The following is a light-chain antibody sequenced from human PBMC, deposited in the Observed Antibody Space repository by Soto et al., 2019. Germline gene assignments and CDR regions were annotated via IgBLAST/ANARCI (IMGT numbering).Light chain of an antibody. J-gene: IGKJ1*01. Sequence: DIVLTKSPDSLSLSPVERATLSCMASQSVSNNYLAWYQQKPGQAPRLLIYGASRRATGIPDRFSGSGSGTDFTLTISRLEPEDFAVYYCQQYVSSPWAFGQGTKVDIK. CDR2: GAS. V-gene: IGKV3-20*01. CDR1: QSVSNNY. CDR3: QQYVSSPWA.